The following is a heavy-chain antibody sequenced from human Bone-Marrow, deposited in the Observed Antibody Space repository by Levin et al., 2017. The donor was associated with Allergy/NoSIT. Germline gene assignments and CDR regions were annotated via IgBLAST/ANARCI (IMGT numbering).Heavy chain of an antibody. J-gene: IGHJ5*02. CDR2: ISDSGST. V-gene: IGHV4-39*02. D-gene: IGHD5-12*01. CDR1: GDSIPSSGYF. CDR3: ARHRGVGGYSGFGWFDP. Sequence: SQTLSLTCTVAGDSIPSSGYFWGWLRQSPGKGMEWIGSISDSGSTYYNPPLKSRLTFSVDKSSNHFSVKLRSLTAADTAVHFCARHRGVGGYSGFGWFDPWGQGTLVIVSS.